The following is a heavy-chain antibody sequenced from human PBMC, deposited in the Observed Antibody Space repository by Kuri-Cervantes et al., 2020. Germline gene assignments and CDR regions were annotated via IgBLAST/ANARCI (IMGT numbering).Heavy chain of an antibody. J-gene: IGHJ4*02. CDR2: IKSKTDGGTT. V-gene: IGHV3-15*01. D-gene: IGHD5-12*01. CDR1: GISFTNAW. CDR3: ATDWLGSGYDAYYFDY. Sequence: GESLKISCVASGISFTNAWMSWVRQAPGKGLEWVGRIKSKTDGGTTDYAAPVKGRFSISRDDSKNTLYLHVNSLKTEDTAVYYCATDWLGSGYDAYYFDYWGQGTLVTVSS.